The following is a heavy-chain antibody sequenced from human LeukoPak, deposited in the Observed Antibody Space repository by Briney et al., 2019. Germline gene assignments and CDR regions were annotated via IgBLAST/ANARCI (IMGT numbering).Heavy chain of an antibody. V-gene: IGHV4-59*01. J-gene: IGHJ5*02. D-gene: IGHD3-16*01. Sequence: SETLSLTCTVSGGSISSYYWSWIRQPPGKGLEWIGYIYYSGSTNYNPSLKSRVTISVDTSKYQFSLKLSSVTAADTAVYYCARSRMGGGPWGQGTLVTVSS. CDR2: IYYSGST. CDR3: ARSRMGGGP. CDR1: GGSISSYY.